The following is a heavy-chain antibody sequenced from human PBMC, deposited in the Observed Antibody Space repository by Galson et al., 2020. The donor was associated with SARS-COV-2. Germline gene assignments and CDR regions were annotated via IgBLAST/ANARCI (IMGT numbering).Heavy chain of an antibody. CDR1: YTFTDYY. CDR3: ARLRYYDVLTGYIVDV. CDR2: INPKSGGT. J-gene: IGHJ6*02. V-gene: IGHV1-2*02. D-gene: IGHD3-9*01. Sequence: YTFTDYYIHWVRQAPGQGLEWMGWINPKSGGTNYAQKFEGRVTMTRDTSITTAYMELSRLRADDTAVYYCARLRYYDVLTGYIVDVWGQGTMVTVSS.